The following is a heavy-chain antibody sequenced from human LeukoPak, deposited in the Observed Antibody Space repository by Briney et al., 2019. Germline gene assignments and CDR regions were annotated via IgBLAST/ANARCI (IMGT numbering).Heavy chain of an antibody. CDR3: ARGYYGSGPDS. CDR1: GFTVSSNY. CDR2: IYSGGTT. D-gene: IGHD3-10*01. V-gene: IGHV3-53*01. J-gene: IGHJ4*02. Sequence: GSLRLSCAASGFTVSSNYMNWVRQAPGKGLEWVSVIYSGGTTYYADSVKGRFTISRDNSKNTLYLQMNSLRAEDTAVYYCARGYYGSGPDSWGQGTLVIVSS.